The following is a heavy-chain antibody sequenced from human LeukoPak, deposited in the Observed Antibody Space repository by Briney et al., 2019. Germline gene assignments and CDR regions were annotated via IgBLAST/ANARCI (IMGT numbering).Heavy chain of an antibody. CDR1: GGTFSSYA. J-gene: IGHJ4*02. CDR2: IIPILGTA. CDR3: ARESDVDTAMVWGYYFDY. D-gene: IGHD5-18*01. Sequence: SVKVSCKASGGTFSSYAISWVRQAPGQGLEWMGRIIPILGTANYAQKFQGRVTITTDESTSTAYMELSSLRSEDTAVYYCARESDVDTAMVWGYYFDYWGQGTLVTVSS. V-gene: IGHV1-69*11.